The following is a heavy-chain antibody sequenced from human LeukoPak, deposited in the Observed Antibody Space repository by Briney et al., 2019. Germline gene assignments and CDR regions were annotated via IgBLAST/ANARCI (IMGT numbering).Heavy chain of an antibody. CDR3: AKDSGIAVAGTLRAFDI. Sequence: PRRSLRLSCVASGFTFSRYGMHWVREAPGKGLECVGVISYHGSNKYFADSVKGRFTLSRDNSTNTLYMQMNSLRAEDTAVYYCAKDSGIAVAGTLRAFDIWGQGTMVTVSS. CDR2: ISYHGSNK. J-gene: IGHJ3*02. V-gene: IGHV3-30*18. CDR1: GFTFSRYG. D-gene: IGHD6-19*01.